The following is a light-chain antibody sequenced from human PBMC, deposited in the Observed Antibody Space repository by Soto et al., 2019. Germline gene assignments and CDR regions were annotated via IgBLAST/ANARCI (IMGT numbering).Light chain of an antibody. J-gene: IGLJ1*01. Sequence: QSVLTQPASVSGSPGQSITISCTGTNNDIGLYDYVSWYQGHPGKAPRLIIYDVTHRPSGVSSRFSGSKSVNTASLTISGLQAEDEADYYCTSRTISATYVFGSGTKVTVL. CDR3: TSRTISATYV. CDR2: DVT. CDR1: NNDIGLYDY. V-gene: IGLV2-14*01.